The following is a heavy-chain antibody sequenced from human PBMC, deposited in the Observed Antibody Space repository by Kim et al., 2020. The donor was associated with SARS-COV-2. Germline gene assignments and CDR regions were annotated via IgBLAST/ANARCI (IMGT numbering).Heavy chain of an antibody. J-gene: IGHJ6*02. CDR3: ARGTGGVVAASYGMDV. D-gene: IGHD2-15*01. Sequence: FQGRVTMTRDTSTSPVYMELSSLRSEDTAVYYCARGTGGVVAASYGMDVWGQGTTVTVSS. V-gene: IGHV1-46*01.